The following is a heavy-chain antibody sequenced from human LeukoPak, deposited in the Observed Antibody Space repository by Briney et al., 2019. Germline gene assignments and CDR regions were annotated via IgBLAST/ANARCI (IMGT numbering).Heavy chain of an antibody. CDR3: ARTAGRTFDY. CDR2: INPSGGST. D-gene: IGHD6-6*01. J-gene: IGHJ4*02. V-gene: IGHV1-46*01. Sequence: ASVKVSCKASGYTFTSYFMHWVRQAPGQGLEWMGIINPSGGSTSYAQRFQGRVTMTRDTSASTVYMELSSLRSEDTAVYYCARTAGRTFDYWGQGTLVTVSS. CDR1: GYTFTSYF.